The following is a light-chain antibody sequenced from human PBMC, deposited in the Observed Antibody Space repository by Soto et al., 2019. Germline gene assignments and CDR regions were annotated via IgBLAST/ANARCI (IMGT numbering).Light chain of an antibody. V-gene: IGLV2-23*01. CDR1: SSDVGSFNL. CDR2: EGN. J-gene: IGLJ1*01. Sequence: QSVLTQPASVSGSPGQSITISCTGTSSDVGSFNLVSWYQQHPGKAPKLMIYEGNKRPSGLSNRFSGSKSGNTASLTISGLLPDDEADYYCCSYAGSGTFVFGSGTKVTVL. CDR3: CSYAGSGTFV.